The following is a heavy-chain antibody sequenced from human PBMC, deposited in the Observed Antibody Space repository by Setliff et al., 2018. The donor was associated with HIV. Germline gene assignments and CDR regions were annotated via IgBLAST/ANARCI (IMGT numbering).Heavy chain of an antibody. CDR1: GYTFTDHY. CDR3: ARVPSGYCSPTTCPFFFDY. Sequence: ASVKVSCKASGYTFTDHYMHWVRQAPGQGLEWMGWINPSSGGTNYAQKFRGTVTMTRDTSINTAYMEMSRLRSDDTAVYYCARVPSGYCSPTTCPFFFDYWGQGTLVTVSS. J-gene: IGHJ4*02. CDR2: INPSSGGT. D-gene: IGHD2-2*03. V-gene: IGHV1-2*02.